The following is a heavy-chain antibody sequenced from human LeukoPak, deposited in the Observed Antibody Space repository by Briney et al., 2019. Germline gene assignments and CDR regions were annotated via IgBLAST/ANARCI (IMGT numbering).Heavy chain of an antibody. V-gene: IGHV4-34*01. CDR2: INHSGST. CDR1: GGSFSGYY. J-gene: IGHJ4*02. Sequence: SETLSLTCAVYGGSFSGYYWSWIRQPPGKGLEWIGEINHSGSTNYNPSLKSRVTISVDTSKNQFSLKLSSVTAADTAVYYCARGPGYSYGVDPFDYWGQGTLVTVSS. CDR3: ARGPGYSYGVDPFDY. D-gene: IGHD5-18*01.